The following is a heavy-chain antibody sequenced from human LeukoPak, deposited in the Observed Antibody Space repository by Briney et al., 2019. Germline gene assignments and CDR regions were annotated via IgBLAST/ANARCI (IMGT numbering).Heavy chain of an antibody. D-gene: IGHD3-10*01. CDR3: ARDDGGYGSGSHYYFYSMDV. Sequence: GGSLRLSCAASGFTFSRYAMHWVRQAPGKGLQFVSAISTSGGSTSYANSVRGRFTISRDNSKNTLHLQMGSLRAEDMAVYYCARDDGGYGSGSHYYFYSMDVWGQGTTVTLSS. CDR1: GFTFSRYA. CDR2: ISTSGGST. J-gene: IGHJ6*02. V-gene: IGHV3-64*01.